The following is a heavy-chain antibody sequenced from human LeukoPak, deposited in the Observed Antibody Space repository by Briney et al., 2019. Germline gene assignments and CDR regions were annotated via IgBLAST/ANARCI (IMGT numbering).Heavy chain of an antibody. J-gene: IGHJ4*02. Sequence: SGPALVKPTQTLTLTCTFSGFSLSTTGMRVSWIRQPPGKALEWLARIDWDDDKFYSTSLKTRLTISKDTSKNQVVLTMTNMDPVDTATYYCALGLYNSFDYWGQGTLVTVSS. D-gene: IGHD1-14*01. CDR1: GFSLSTTGMR. CDR3: ALGLYNSFDY. CDR2: IDWDDDK. V-gene: IGHV2-70*04.